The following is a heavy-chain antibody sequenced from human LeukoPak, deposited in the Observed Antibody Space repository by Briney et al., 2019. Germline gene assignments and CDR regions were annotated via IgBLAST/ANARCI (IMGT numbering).Heavy chain of an antibody. D-gene: IGHD5-12*01. CDR2: ISWDGGIT. J-gene: IGHJ4*02. Sequence: GGSLRLSCAASGFTFHHYSMHWVRQPPGKGLEWVSLISWDGGITYYADSVRGRFTISRENSKNSLSLEMNSLRTEDTALYYCAKDSNTGGYSFGSWGQGTLVTVTS. V-gene: IGHV3-43*01. CDR3: AKDSNTGGYSFGS. CDR1: GFTFHHYS.